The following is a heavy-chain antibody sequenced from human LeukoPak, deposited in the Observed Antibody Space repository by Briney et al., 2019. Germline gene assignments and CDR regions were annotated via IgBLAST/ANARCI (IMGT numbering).Heavy chain of an antibody. CDR1: GFNISIYA. V-gene: IGHV3-23*01. CDR2: SSGRGGRT. D-gene: IGHD3-3*01. J-gene: IGHJ5*02. CDR3: AKDSDYDFWSGYYTVRGAQGNWFDP. Sequence: GGSLRLSWAATGFNISIYAISLVRKTPGKSQESVSASSGRGGRTYYADSVKGRFTISRDNSKNTLYLQMNSLRAEDTAVYYCAKDSDYDFWSGYYTVRGAQGNWFDPWGQGTLVTVSS.